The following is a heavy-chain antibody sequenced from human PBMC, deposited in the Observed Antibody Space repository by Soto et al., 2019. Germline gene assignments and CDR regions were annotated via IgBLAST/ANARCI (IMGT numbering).Heavy chain of an antibody. CDR2: MNAKRGDT. Sequence: QAHLEQSGAEVKRPGASVKVSCKASGYTCSDFDINWLRQASGQGPEWMGWMNAKRGDTFFAQRFQGKFNMTWDTSLSTAYMEVGRLPSDDTAMYYCARGNPFNFAGFDVWGQGTTVAVSS. CDR1: GYTCSDFD. V-gene: IGHV1-8*01. D-gene: IGHD6-25*01. J-gene: IGHJ6*02. CDR3: ARGNPFNFAGFDV.